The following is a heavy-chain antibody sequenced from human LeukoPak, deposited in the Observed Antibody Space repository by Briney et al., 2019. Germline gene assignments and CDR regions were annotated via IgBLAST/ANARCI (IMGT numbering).Heavy chain of an antibody. CDR3: TTVPAGTIPYYFDY. D-gene: IGHD1-7*01. V-gene: IGHV3-15*01. Sequence: GGSLRLSCAASGFTLSNAWMSWVRQAPGKGLEWVGRIKSKTDGGTTDYAAPVKGRFTISRDDSKNTLYLQMNSLKTEDTAVYYCTTVPAGTIPYYFDYWGQGTLVTVSS. CDR2: IKSKTDGGTT. J-gene: IGHJ4*02. CDR1: GFTLSNAW.